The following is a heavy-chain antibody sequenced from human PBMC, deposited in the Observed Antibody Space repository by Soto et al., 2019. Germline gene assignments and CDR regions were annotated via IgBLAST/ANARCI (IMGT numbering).Heavy chain of an antibody. CDR2: IKSKTDGGTT. CDR3: TTDYTIFGVVINY. D-gene: IGHD3-3*01. CDR1: GFTFSNAW. Sequence: PGGSLRLSCAASGFTFSNAWMNWVRQAPGKGLEWVGRIKSKTDGGTTDYAAPVKGRFTISRDDSKNTLYLQMNSLKTEDTAVYYCTTDYTIFGVVINYWGQGTLVTVSS. V-gene: IGHV3-15*07. J-gene: IGHJ4*02.